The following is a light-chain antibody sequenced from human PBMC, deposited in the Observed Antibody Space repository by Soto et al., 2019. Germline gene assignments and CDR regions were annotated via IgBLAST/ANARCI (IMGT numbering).Light chain of an antibody. J-gene: IGKJ4*01. V-gene: IGKV1-27*01. CDR3: QKYDSPPLT. CDR2: AAS. Sequence: DIQMIQSPSSLSASVGDRVTITCRASLGISTFLAWYQQKPGKLPHLLIYAASSLPSGVPSRFSGSGSGTDFTLTISSLQPEDVATYYCQKYDSPPLTFGGGTKVEIK. CDR1: LGISTF.